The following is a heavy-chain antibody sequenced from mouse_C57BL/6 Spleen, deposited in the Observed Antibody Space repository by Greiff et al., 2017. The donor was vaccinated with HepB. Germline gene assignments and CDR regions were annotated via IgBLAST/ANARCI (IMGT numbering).Heavy chain of an antibody. V-gene: IGHV1-69*01. CDR3: ARGGDFDY. CDR1: GYTFTSYW. Sequence: QVQLQQPGAELVMPGASVKLSCKASGYTFTSYWMHWVKQRPGQGLEWIGEIDPSDSYTNYNQKFKGKSTLTVDKSSSTAYMQLSSLTSEDSAVYCCARGGDFDYWGQGTTLTVSS. CDR2: IDPSDSYT. J-gene: IGHJ2*01.